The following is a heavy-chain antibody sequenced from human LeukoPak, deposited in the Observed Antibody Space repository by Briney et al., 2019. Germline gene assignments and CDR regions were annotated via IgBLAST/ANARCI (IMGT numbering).Heavy chain of an antibody. D-gene: IGHD2-2*01. CDR2: ISGRGASK. V-gene: IGHV3-23*01. Sequence: GGSLRLSCAASGSTFSSYGMSWVRQAPGKGLEWVSGISGRGASKYYADSVKGRFTISRDNSKNTLYLQMNSLRAEDTAVYYCAKGVVVAPDVTPFDYWGQGTLVTVSS. J-gene: IGHJ4*02. CDR1: GSTFSSYG. CDR3: AKGVVVAPDVTPFDY.